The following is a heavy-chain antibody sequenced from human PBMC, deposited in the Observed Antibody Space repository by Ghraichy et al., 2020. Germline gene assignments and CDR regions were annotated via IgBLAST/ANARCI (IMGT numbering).Heavy chain of an antibody. D-gene: IGHD2-15*01. V-gene: IGHV4-34*01. CDR2: INHSGST. Sequence: SETLSLTCAVYGGSFSGYYWSWIRQPPGKGLEWIGEINHSGSTNYNPSLKSRVTISVDTSKNQFSLKLSSVTAADTAVYYCARARRVVVAATHYYYYGMDVWGQGTTVTVSS. CDR3: ARARRVVVAATHYYYYGMDV. J-gene: IGHJ6*02. CDR1: GGSFSGYY.